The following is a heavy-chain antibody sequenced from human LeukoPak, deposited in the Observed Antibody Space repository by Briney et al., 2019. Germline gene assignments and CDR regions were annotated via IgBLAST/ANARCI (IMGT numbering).Heavy chain of an antibody. CDR1: GGSISSGSYY. Sequence: TLSLTCPVSGGSISSGSYYRSWIRQPAGKGLEWIGRIYTSGSTNYNPSLKSRVTISADTSKNHFSLKLSSVTAADTAVYYCARHTGRRLSPYYYGSGRSNWFDPWGQGTLVTVSS. V-gene: IGHV4-61*02. D-gene: IGHD3-10*01. CDR2: IYTSGST. J-gene: IGHJ5*02. CDR3: ARHTGRRLSPYYYGSGRSNWFDP.